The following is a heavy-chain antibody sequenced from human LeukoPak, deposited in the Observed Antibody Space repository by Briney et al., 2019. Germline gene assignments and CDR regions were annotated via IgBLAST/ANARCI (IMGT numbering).Heavy chain of an antibody. CDR1: RFTFSSYW. V-gene: IGHV3-7*01. CDR2: IKQDGSEK. CDR3: ASWGPYYYGSGSYYKSYYFDY. J-gene: IGHJ4*02. Sequence: GGSLRLSCAASRFTFSSYWMSWVRQAPGKGLEWVANIKQDGSEKYYVDSVKGRFTISRDNAKNSLYLQMNSLRAEDTAVYYCASWGPYYYGSGSYYKSYYFDYWGQGTLVTVSS. D-gene: IGHD3-10*01.